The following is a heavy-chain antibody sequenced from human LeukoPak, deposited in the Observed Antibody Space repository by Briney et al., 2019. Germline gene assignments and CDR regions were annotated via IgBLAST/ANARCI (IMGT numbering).Heavy chain of an antibody. CDR1: GFTFSSYG. D-gene: IGHD2/OR15-2a*01. CDR2: IWYDGSNK. CDR3: AKGELLLSYYYYMDV. J-gene: IGHJ6*03. Sequence: GGSLRLSCVASGFTFSSYGMHWVRQAPGKGLEWVAVIWYDGSNKYYADSVKGRFTISRDNSKNTLYLQMNSLRAEDTAVYYCAKGELLLSYYYYMDVWGKGTTVTVSS. V-gene: IGHV3-33*06.